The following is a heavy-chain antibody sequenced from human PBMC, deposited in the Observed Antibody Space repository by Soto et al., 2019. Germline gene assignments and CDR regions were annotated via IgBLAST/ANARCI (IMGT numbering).Heavy chain of an antibody. J-gene: IGHJ4*02. CDR3: AGAGYDTSWVVILHTGVHRVEIDL. CDR2: ISTYNGKT. V-gene: IGHV1-18*01. Sequence: ASVKVSCKASGYTFISYGIAWVRQAPGQGLEWMGWISTYNGKTNYAQKFQDRVTMTTDTSTSTAYMDVRSLRSDDTALYYCAGAGYDTSWVVILHTGVHRVEIDLWGQGTLVTGSS. CDR1: GYTFISYG. D-gene: IGHD6-13*01.